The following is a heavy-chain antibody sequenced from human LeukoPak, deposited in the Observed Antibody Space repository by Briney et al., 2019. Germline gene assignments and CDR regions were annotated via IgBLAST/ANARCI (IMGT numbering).Heavy chain of an antibody. V-gene: IGHV4-31*03. Sequence: PSETLSLTCTVSGGSISSGGYYWSWIRQHPGKGLEWIGYIYYSGSTYYNPSLKSRFTISVDTSKNQFSLKLSSVTAADTAVYYCAGESSSTSYKYYYYGMDVWGQGTTVTVSS. CDR2: IYYSGST. J-gene: IGHJ6*02. CDR3: AGESSSTSYKYYYYGMDV. D-gene: IGHD2-2*01. CDR1: GGSISSGGYY.